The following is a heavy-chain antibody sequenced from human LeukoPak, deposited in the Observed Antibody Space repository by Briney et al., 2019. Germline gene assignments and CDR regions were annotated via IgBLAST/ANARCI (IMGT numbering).Heavy chain of an antibody. Sequence: GASVKVSCKASGYTFTGYYMHWVRQAPGQGLEWMGWINPNSGGTNYAQKFQGRVTMTRDTSISTAYMELSRLRSDDTAVYYCARLSDAAAEFYFDYWGQGTLVTVSS. V-gene: IGHV1-2*02. D-gene: IGHD6-13*01. CDR2: INPNSGGT. CDR1: GYTFTGYY. J-gene: IGHJ4*02. CDR3: ARLSDAAAEFYFDY.